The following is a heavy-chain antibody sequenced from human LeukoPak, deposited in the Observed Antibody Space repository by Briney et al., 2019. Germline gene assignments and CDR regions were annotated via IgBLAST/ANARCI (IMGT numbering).Heavy chain of an antibody. D-gene: IGHD6-13*01. Sequence: GGSLRLSCAASGFTFSSYSMNWVRQAPGKGLEWVSSISSSSSYIYYADSVKGRFTISRDNAKNSLYLQMNSLRAEDTSVYYCARPNCQSSSWSYVDAFDIWDQGTMVTVSS. CDR3: ARPNCQSSSWSYVDAFDI. CDR2: ISSSSSYI. V-gene: IGHV3-21*01. J-gene: IGHJ3*02. CDR1: GFTFSSYS.